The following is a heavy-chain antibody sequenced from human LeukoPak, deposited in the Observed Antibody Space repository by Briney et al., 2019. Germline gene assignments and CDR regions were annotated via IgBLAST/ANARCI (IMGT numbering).Heavy chain of an antibody. J-gene: IGHJ4*02. Sequence: GGSLRLSCAASGFTFSSYGMHWVRQDSGKGLEWVAVISYDGGTKYYADSVKGRFTISRDNSKSTLYLQMNSLRDEDTAVYYCARDERPPWDYYDSSGYYNYWGQGTLVTVSS. CDR2: ISYDGGTK. CDR1: GFTFSSYG. CDR3: ARDERPPWDYYDSSGYYNY. V-gene: IGHV3-33*08. D-gene: IGHD3-22*01.